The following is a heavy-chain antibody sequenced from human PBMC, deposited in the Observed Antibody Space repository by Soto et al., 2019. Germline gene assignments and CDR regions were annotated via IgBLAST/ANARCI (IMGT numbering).Heavy chain of an antibody. J-gene: IGHJ4*02. Sequence: NPSETLSLTCTVSGGSVSSSSFYWGWVRQPPGKGLEWIGRISYGGSTYYIPSLRSRVTMSVDMSTNQVSLKLNSVTAADTALYFCGRHLRETGTYAQLVDSWGPGSLVTVSA. V-gene: IGHV4-39*01. D-gene: IGHD1-1*01. CDR1: GGSVSSSSFY. CDR3: GRHLRETGTYAQLVDS. CDR2: ISYGGST.